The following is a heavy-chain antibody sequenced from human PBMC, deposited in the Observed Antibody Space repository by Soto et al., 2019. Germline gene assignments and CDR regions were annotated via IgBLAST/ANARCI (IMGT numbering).Heavy chain of an antibody. D-gene: IGHD3-10*01. CDR3: ARDLPYYYGSGSSGPHFDY. CDR1: GFTFSDYY. J-gene: IGHJ4*02. CDR2: ISSSSSYT. V-gene: IGHV3-11*05. Sequence: QVQLVESGGGLVKPGGSLRLSCAASGFTFSDYYMSWIRQAPGKGLEWVSYISSSSSYTNYADSVKGRFTISRDNAKNSLYLQMNSLRAEDTAVYYCARDLPYYYGSGSSGPHFDYWGQGTLVTVSS.